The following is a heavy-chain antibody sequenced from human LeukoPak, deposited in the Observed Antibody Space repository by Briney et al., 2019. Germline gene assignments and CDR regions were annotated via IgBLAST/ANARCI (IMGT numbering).Heavy chain of an antibody. V-gene: IGHV4-34*01. Sequence: SETLSLTCAVYGGSFSGYYWSWLRQPPGKGLECIGSIYHSGSPYYNPSLKSRVTISVDTSKNQFSLKLSSVTAADTAVYYCARATYSESFDYWGQGTLVTVSS. D-gene: IGHD1-26*01. CDR2: IYHSGSP. CDR3: ARATYSESFDY. J-gene: IGHJ4*02. CDR1: GGSFSGYY.